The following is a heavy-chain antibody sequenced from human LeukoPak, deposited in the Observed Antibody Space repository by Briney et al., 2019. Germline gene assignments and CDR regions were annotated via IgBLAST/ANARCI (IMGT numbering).Heavy chain of an antibody. Sequence: PGGSLRLSCAASGFTFRSYAMSWVRQAPGKGLEWVSAISGSGGSTYYADSVKGRFTISRDNSKNTLYLQMNSLRAEDTAVYYCAKDRDNSGYYYYFDYWGQGTLVTVSS. J-gene: IGHJ4*02. V-gene: IGHV3-23*01. D-gene: IGHD3-22*01. CDR3: AKDRDNSGYYYYFDY. CDR2: ISGSGGST. CDR1: GFTFRSYA.